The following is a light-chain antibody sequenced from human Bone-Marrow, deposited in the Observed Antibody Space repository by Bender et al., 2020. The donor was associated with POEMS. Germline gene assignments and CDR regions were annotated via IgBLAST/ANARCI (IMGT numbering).Light chain of an antibody. Sequence: QSALSQPASVSGSPGQSITMSCTGTSSDVGSYDLVSWYQQHPGKAPKFIIFDVTKRPSGVPARFSGSKSGTSASLAISDIQSEDEGDYYCSSWDDSLSGWVVGGGTKMTVL. J-gene: IGLJ3*02. CDR3: SSWDDSLSGWV. CDR2: DVT. CDR1: SSDVGSYDL. V-gene: IGLV2-23*02.